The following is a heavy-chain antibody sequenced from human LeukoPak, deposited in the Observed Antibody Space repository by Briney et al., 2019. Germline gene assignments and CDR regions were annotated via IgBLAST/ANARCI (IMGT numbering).Heavy chain of an antibody. CDR1: GFTFSSYG. Sequence: PGGSLRLSCAASGFTFSSYGMHWVRQAPGKGLEWVAFIRYDGSNKYYADSVKGRFTISRDNSKNTLYLQMNSLRAEDTAVYYCSCPLVVTAAIAPDYWGQGTLVTVSS. V-gene: IGHV3-30*02. J-gene: IGHJ4*02. CDR2: IRYDGSNK. CDR3: SCPLVVTAAIAPDY. D-gene: IGHD2-2*01.